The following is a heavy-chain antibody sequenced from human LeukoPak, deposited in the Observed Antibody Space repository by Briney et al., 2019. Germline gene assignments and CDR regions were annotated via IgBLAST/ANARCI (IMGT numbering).Heavy chain of an antibody. Sequence: SETLSLTCTVSSGSISSYYWSWIRQPPGKGLEWIGYIYYSGSTNYNPSLKSRVTISVDTSKNQFSLKLSSVTAADTAVYYCARANPFDYWGQGTLVTVSS. J-gene: IGHJ4*02. CDR3: ARANPFDY. V-gene: IGHV4-59*01. CDR1: SGSISSYY. CDR2: IYYSGST.